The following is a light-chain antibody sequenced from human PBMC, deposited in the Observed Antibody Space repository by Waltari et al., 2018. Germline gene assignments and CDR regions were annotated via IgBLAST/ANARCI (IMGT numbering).Light chain of an antibody. CDR1: SSDVGGYNY. CDR2: DVS. Sequence: QSALTQPRSVSGSPGQSAPIPCTGTSSDVGGYNYVSWYQQHPGKAPKLMIYDVSKRPSGVPDRFSGSKSGNTASLTISGLQAEDEADYYCCSYAGSYTLVFGGGTKLTVL. J-gene: IGLJ2*01. CDR3: CSYAGSYTLV. V-gene: IGLV2-11*01.